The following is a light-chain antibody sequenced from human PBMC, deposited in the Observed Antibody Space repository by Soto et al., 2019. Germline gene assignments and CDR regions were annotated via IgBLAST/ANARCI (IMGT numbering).Light chain of an antibody. CDR3: QQRSNWLALT. V-gene: IGKV3-11*01. CDR1: QSVSSY. CDR2: DAS. Sequence: EIVLTQSPATLSLSPGERATLSCRASQSVSSYLAWYQQKPGQAPRLLIYDASNRATGIPARFSGSGSGTXXXXXISXLEPEDFAVYYCQQRSNWLALTFGGGTKVEIK. J-gene: IGKJ4*01.